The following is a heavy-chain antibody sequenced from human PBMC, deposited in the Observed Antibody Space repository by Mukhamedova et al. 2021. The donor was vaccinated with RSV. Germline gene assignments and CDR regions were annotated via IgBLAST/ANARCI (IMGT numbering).Heavy chain of an antibody. J-gene: IGHJ6*01. D-gene: IGHD3-3*01. CDR2: IYTSGST. CDR3: ARDVEYYAFWSGYYPYYYGMDV. V-gene: IGHV4-4*07. Sequence: SWIRQPAGKGLEWIGRIYTSGSTNYNPSLKSRVTMSVDTSKNQFSLKLSSVTAADTAVYYCARDVEYYAFWSGYYPYYYGMDVW.